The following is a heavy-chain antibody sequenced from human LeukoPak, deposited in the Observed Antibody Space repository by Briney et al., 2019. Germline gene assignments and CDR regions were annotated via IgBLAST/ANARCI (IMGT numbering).Heavy chain of an antibody. CDR3: ARERPVGTAVAGPFDY. CDR2: INPNSGGT. J-gene: IGHJ4*02. CDR1: GYTFTGYY. D-gene: IGHD6-19*01. V-gene: IGHV1-2*04. Sequence: ASVKVSCKASGYTFTGYYMHWVRQAPGQGLEWMGWINPNSGGTNYAQKFQGWVTMTRDTSISTAYMELSRLRSDDTAVYYCARERPVGTAVAGPFDYWGQGTLVTVSS.